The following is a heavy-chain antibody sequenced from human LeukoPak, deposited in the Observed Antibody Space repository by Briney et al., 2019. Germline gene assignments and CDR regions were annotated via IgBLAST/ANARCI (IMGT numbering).Heavy chain of an antibody. CDR3: ARAARGSWYGDFGNWFDP. D-gene: IGHD6-13*01. Sequence: ASVKVSCKASGFTFRSSGVHWVRQAPGQGLEWMGWINPNSGGTNYAQKFQGWVTMTRDTSISTAYMELSRLRSDDTAVYYCARAARGSWYGDFGNWFDPWGQGTLVTVSS. V-gene: IGHV1-2*04. CDR2: INPNSGGT. CDR1: GFTFRSSG. J-gene: IGHJ5*02.